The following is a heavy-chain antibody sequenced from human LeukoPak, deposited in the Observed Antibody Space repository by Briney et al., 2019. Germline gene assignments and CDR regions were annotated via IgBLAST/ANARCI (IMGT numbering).Heavy chain of an antibody. CDR2: ISSSSSSYI. Sequence: GGSLRLSCAASGFTFSSYSMNWVRQAPGKGLEWVSSISSSSSSYIYYADSVKGQSTISRDNAKNSLYLQMNSLRAEDTAVCYCARDNKHFGIAVGGSWGQGTLVTVSS. CDR3: ARDNKHFGIAVGGS. CDR1: GFTFSSYS. J-gene: IGHJ5*02. V-gene: IGHV3-21*01. D-gene: IGHD6-19*01.